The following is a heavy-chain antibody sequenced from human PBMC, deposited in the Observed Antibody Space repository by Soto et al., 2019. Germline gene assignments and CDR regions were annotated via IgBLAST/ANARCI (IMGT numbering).Heavy chain of an antibody. CDR3: ASRDPGTSVDY. J-gene: IGHJ4*02. Sequence: SETLSLACAVSVGSFTSNNWWTCVRQPPGQGLEWIGEIYRTGSTNYNPSLKSRVTISLDKSENQFSLKVTSLTAADTAVYYCASRDPGTSVDYWGQGTLVTVSS. D-gene: IGHD1-7*01. CDR2: IYRTGST. CDR1: VGSFTSNNW. V-gene: IGHV4-4*02.